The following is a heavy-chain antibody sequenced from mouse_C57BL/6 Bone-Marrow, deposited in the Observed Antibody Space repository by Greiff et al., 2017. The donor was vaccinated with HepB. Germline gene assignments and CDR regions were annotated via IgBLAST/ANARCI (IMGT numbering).Heavy chain of an antibody. CDR2: INPGSGGT. V-gene: IGHV1-54*01. CDR1: GYAFTNYL. J-gene: IGHJ2*01. CDR3: ARLSYYGSSGFDY. Sequence: QVQLQQSGAELVRPGTSVKVSCKASGYAFTNYLIEWVKQRPGQGLEWIGVINPGSGGTNYNEKFKGKATLTADKSSSTAYMQLSSLTSEDSAVYFCARLSYYGSSGFDYWGQGTTRTVSS. D-gene: IGHD1-1*01.